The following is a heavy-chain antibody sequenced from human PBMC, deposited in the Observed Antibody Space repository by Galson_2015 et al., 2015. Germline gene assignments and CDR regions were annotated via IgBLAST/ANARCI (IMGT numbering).Heavy chain of an antibody. D-gene: IGHD3-10*01. CDR1: GGSISSSNW. V-gene: IGHV4-4*02. J-gene: IGHJ6*02. CDR3: ARDYYGSGSYSLDV. CDR2: IYHSGST. Sequence: TLSLTCTVSGGSISSSNWWSWVRQPPGKGLEWIGEIYHSGSTDYNPSLKSRVTISVDKSKNQFSLKLSSVAAADTAVYYCARDYYGSGSYSLDVWGQGTTVTVSS.